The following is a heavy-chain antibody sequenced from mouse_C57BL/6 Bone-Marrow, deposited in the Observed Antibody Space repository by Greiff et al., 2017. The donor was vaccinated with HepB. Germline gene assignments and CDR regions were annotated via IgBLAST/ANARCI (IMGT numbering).Heavy chain of an antibody. J-gene: IGHJ1*03. CDR1: GYSITSGYY. D-gene: IGHD6-1*01. CDR3: ARKGCLPYFDV. CDR2: ISYDGSN. Sequence: EVQLQESGPGLVKPSQSLSLTCSVTGYSITSGYYWNWIRQFPGNKLEWMGYISYDGSNNYNQSLKNRITITRDTSKNQFFLKLNSVTTEDTATYYCARKGCLPYFDVWGTGTTVTVSS. V-gene: IGHV3-6*01.